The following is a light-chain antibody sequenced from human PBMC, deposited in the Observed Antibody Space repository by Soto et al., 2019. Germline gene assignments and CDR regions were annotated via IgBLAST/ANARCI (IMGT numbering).Light chain of an antibody. CDR2: KAS. CDR3: HQYNSQWPWK. Sequence: DSQMPLFPSTLSGSVGDRVTITCRASQTISSWLAWYQQKPGKVPKLLIYKASILESGVPSRFSGSGSGTEFTLTISTRQPDDFAAYYCHQYNSQWPWKFGQGTKVDIK. V-gene: IGKV1-5*03. J-gene: IGKJ1*01. CDR1: QTISSW.